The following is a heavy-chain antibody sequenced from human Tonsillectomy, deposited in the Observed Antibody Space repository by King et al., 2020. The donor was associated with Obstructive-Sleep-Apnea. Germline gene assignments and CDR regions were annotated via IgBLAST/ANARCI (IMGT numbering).Heavy chain of an antibody. D-gene: IGHD2-2*01. CDR3: AKDRRDQLVSNGSLDV. J-gene: IGHJ3*01. V-gene: IGHV3-30*02. CDR1: GFTFNTYG. Sequence: QVQLVESGGGVVQPGGSLRLSCAASGFTFNTYGMHWVRQAPGKGLEWVAFIRFDGSYKTYADSVKGRFTISRDNSKNTLFLQMNSLRGEDTAVYFCAKDRRDQLVSNGSLDVWGQGTTVTVSS. CDR2: IRFDGSYK.